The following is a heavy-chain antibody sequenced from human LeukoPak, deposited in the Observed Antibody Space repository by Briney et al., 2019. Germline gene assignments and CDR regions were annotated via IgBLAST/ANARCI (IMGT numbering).Heavy chain of an antibody. CDR1: GGSMSSYY. D-gene: IGHD3-16*01. J-gene: IGHJ3*02. CDR3: ARESNRVWAPGAFDI. V-gene: IGHV4-59*01. CDR2: IYYSGST. Sequence: SETLSLTCNVSGGSMSSYYWSWIRQTPGKGLEWIGYIYYSGSTNYNPSLKSRVTISVDTSKNQFSLKLSSVTAADTAVYYCARESNRVWAPGAFDIWGQGTMVTVSS.